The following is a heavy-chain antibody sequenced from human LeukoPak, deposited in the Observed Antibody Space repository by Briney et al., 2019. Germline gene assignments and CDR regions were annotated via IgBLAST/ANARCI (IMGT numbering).Heavy chain of an antibody. J-gene: IGHJ4*02. CDR1: GYTFTSYY. Sequence: ASVKVSCKASGYTFTSYYMHWVRQAPGQGLEWMGIINPSGGSTSYAQKFQGRVTITRDTSASTAYMEQSSLRSEDTAVYYCARGMVRGLATIDYWGQGTLVTVSS. V-gene: IGHV1-46*01. D-gene: IGHD3-10*01. CDR3: ARGMVRGLATIDY. CDR2: INPSGGST.